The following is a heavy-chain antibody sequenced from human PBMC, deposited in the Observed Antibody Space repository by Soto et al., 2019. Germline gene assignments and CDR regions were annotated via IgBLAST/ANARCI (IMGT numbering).Heavy chain of an antibody. CDR1: GFTFSSYW. J-gene: IGHJ3*02. Sequence: EVQLVESGGGLVQPGGSLRLSCAASGFTFSSYWMSWVRQAPGKGLEWVANIKQDGSEKYYVDSVKGRFTISRDNAKNSLYLQMNSLRAEDTAVYYCARVTVRHDYGDYIDAFDIWGQGTMVTVSS. D-gene: IGHD4-17*01. CDR3: ARVTVRHDYGDYIDAFDI. V-gene: IGHV3-7*05. CDR2: IKQDGSEK.